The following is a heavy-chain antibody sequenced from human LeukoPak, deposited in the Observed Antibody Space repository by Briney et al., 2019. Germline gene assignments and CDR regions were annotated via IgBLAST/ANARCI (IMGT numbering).Heavy chain of an antibody. CDR1: GFTFSSYG. CDR2: ISYDGSNK. J-gene: IGHJ4*02. V-gene: IGHV3-30*18. Sequence: GGSLRLSCAASGFTFSSYGMHWVRQAPGKGLEWVAVISYDGSNKYYADSAKGRFTISRDNSKNTLYLQMNSLRAEDTAVYYCAKDLYSGYDSPIDYWGQGTLVTVSS. CDR3: AKDLYSGYDSPIDY. D-gene: IGHD5-12*01.